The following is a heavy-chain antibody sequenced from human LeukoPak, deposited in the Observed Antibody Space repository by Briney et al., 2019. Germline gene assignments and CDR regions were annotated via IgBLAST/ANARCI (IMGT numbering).Heavy chain of an antibody. CDR1: GYTFTSYA. Sequence: ASVKVSCKASGYTFTSYAMHWVRQAPGQRLEWMGWINAGNGNTKYSQKFQGRVTITRDTSASTAYMELSSLRSEDTAVYYCARARIGVLGFDYWGQGTLVTVSS. CDR2: INAGNGNT. J-gene: IGHJ4*02. CDR3: ARARIGVLGFDY. V-gene: IGHV1-3*01. D-gene: IGHD3-16*01.